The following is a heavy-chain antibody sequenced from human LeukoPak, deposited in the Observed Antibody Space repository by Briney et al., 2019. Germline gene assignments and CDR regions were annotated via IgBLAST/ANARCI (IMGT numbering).Heavy chain of an antibody. J-gene: IGHJ5*02. Sequence: ASVKVSCKVSGYTLTELSMHWVRQAPGKGLEWMGGFDPEDGETIYAQKFQGRVTMTRDMSTSTVYMELSSLRSEDTAVYYCARDLGNFDPWGQGTLVTVSS. CDR3: ARDLGNFDP. CDR1: GYTLTELS. V-gene: IGHV1-24*01. CDR2: FDPEDGET.